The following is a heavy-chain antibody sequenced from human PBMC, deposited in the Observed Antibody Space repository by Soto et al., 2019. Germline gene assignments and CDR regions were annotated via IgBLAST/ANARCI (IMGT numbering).Heavy chain of an antibody. V-gene: IGHV3-23*01. CDR3: AKALVLEWLPPAYYYYGMDV. Sequence: GGSLRLSCAASGFTFSSYAMSWVRQAPGKGLEWVSAISGSGGSTYYADSVKGRFTISRDNSKNTLYLQMNSLRAEDTAVYYCAKALVLEWLPPAYYYYGMDVWGQGTTVTVSS. J-gene: IGHJ6*02. D-gene: IGHD3-3*01. CDR1: GFTFSSYA. CDR2: ISGSGGST.